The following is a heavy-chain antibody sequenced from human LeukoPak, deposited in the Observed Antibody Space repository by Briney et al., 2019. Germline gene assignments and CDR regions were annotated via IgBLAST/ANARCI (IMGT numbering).Heavy chain of an antibody. J-gene: IGHJ4*02. Sequence: GRSLRLSCAASGFTFDDYAMHWVRQAPGKGLEWVSGISWNSGSIGYADSVKGRFTISRDNAKNSLYLQMNSLRAEDTAVYYCARGTGSSRTDYFDYWGQGTLVTVPS. CDR2: ISWNSGSI. CDR1: GFTFDDYA. D-gene: IGHD6-13*01. CDR3: ARGTGSSRTDYFDY. V-gene: IGHV3-9*01.